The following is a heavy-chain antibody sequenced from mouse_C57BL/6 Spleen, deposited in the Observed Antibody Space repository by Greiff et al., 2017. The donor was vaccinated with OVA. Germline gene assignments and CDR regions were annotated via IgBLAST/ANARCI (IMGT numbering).Heavy chain of an antibody. CDR3: ARGGSKGDFDD. CDR2: ISYSGST. V-gene: IGHV3-1*01. J-gene: IGHJ2*01. Sequence: VQLQQSGPGMVKPSQSLSLTCTVTGYSITSGYDWHWIRHFPGNKLEWMGYISYSGSTNYNPSLKSRISITHDTSKNHFFLKLNSVTTEDTATYYCARGGSKGDFDDWGQGTTLTVSS. D-gene: IGHD1-1*01. CDR1: GYSITSGYD.